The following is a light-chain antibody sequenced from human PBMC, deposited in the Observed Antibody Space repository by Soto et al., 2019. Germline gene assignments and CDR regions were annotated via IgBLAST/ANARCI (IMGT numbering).Light chain of an antibody. CDR1: QAISSY. Sequence: DIQLTQSPSSLSASVGDRVTITCRASQAISSYLAWYQQQPGKVPELLIYATSTLQSGAPSRFSGSGSGTDFTITISSLQPEDVATYYCHKYNHAPTFGGGTKVEIK. CDR3: HKYNHAPT. CDR2: ATS. V-gene: IGKV1-27*01. J-gene: IGKJ4*01.